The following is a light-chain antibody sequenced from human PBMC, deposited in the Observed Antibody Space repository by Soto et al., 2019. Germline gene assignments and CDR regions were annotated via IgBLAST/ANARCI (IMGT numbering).Light chain of an antibody. CDR2: KAS. V-gene: IGKV1-5*03. J-gene: IGKJ1*01. CDR3: QYWHDFSWT. Sequence: DIQMTQSPSTLSASVGDRVTITCRASQSITDWLAWYQQKPGKAPKFLRYKASKLEGGVPSRFSGSGSGTEFTLTISSVQPDDFATSYFQYWHDFSWTFVQGTKVQLK. CDR1: QSITDW.